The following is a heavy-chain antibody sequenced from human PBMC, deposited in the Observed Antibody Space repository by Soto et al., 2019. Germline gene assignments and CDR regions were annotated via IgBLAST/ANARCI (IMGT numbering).Heavy chain of an antibody. CDR2: ISYSGIT. V-gene: IGHV4-59*08. CDR3: ARQKILGATFFDS. J-gene: IGHJ4*02. D-gene: IGHD1-26*01. CDR1: GGSINNYF. Sequence: SETLSLTCTVSGGSINNYFWSWIRQPPGKGLEWIAYISYSGITHYSPSLESRATISVDTSKNQFFLKLTSMTAADTAVYYCARQKILGATFFDSWGQGT.